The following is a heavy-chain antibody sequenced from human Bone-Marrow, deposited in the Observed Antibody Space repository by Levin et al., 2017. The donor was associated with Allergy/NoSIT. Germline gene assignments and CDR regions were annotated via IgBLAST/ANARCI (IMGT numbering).Heavy chain of an antibody. CDR3: ARDGRVRGVYGLDV. CDR1: GYSISNDYY. V-gene: IGHV4-38-2*02. Sequence: SETLSLTCAVSGYSISNDYYWGWVRQPPGKGLEWIGSIHHSGSTFYGPSLRNRVSMSIDTSKEQFSLKLSSVSAADTAVYYCARDGRVRGVYGLDVWGRGTTVTVSS. D-gene: IGHD3-10*01. J-gene: IGHJ6*02. CDR2: IHHSGST.